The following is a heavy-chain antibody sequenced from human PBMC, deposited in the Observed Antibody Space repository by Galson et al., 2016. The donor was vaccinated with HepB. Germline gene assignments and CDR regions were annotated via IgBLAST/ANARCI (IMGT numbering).Heavy chain of an antibody. CDR2: IIPVFDTP. V-gene: IGHV1-69*06. J-gene: IGHJ6*02. CDR1: GVTFDKYS. D-gene: IGHD3-22*01. CDR3: PSPGVGYNAYYYNKLDV. Sequence: SVKVSCKASGVTFDKYSLDWVRQAPGLGLEWMGGIIPVFDTPNYAQNFQGRLTITADKSTSTLYMHLAGLTFEDTAVYYCPSPGVGYNAYYYNKLDVWGHGTTVTVSS.